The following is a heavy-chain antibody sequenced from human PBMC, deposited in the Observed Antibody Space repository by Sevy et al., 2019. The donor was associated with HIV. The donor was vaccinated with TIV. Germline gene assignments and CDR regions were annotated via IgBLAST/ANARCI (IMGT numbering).Heavy chain of an antibody. CDR2: IYYSGST. Sequence: SETLSLTCTVSGDAISGYYWSWIRQPPGKGLEWIGYIYYSGSTNYKPSLKSRVTISEDTSKNQFSLKLTSVTAADTAVYYCARRNSNYYYAMDVWGQGTTVTVSS. V-gene: IGHV4-59*01. CDR3: ARRNSNYYYAMDV. J-gene: IGHJ6*02. D-gene: IGHD2-2*01. CDR1: GDAISGYY.